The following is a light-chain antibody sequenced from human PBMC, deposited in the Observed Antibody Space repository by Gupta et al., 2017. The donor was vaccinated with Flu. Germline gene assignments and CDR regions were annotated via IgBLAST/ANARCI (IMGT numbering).Light chain of an antibody. CDR1: SSDIGTYNY. CDR3: SSYAGSNNFV. CDR2: EVN. V-gene: IGLV2-8*01. Sequence: TSSDIGTYNYVSWYQQHPGKAPKLMIYEVNKRPSGVPDRFSGSKSGSTASLTVSGLQAEDEGDYYCSSYAGSNNFVFGPGTKVTVL. J-gene: IGLJ1*01.